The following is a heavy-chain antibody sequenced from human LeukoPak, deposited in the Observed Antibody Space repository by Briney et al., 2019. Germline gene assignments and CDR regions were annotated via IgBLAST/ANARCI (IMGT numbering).Heavy chain of an antibody. V-gene: IGHV3-21*01. CDR1: GFTFSTYN. D-gene: IGHD3-22*01. Sequence: GGSLRLSCAASGFTFSTYNMNWVRQAPGKGLEWVSSISNSASYIFYADSVKGRFTISRGNAKNSLYLQMNSLRAEDTAVYYCARAFYYDIIGGEGMDVWGQGTTVTVSS. CDR2: ISNSASYI. J-gene: IGHJ6*02. CDR3: ARAFYYDIIGGEGMDV.